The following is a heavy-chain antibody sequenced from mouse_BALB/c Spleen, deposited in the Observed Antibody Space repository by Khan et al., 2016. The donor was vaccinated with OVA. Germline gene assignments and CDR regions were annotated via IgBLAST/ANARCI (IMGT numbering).Heavy chain of an antibody. D-gene: IGHD2-3*01. CDR1: GYTFADSG. CDR2: ISTYYGNI. Sequence: VQLQQSGPEPVGPGASVKISCKGSGYTFADSGMHWVRQSHAKSLEWIGVISTYYGNIKYNQKFEGRATMTVDKSSSTAYMELTRLTSEDSAVYFCTRDGISEFAYWGQGTLVTVSA. V-gene: IGHV1S137*01. J-gene: IGHJ3*01. CDR3: TRDGISEFAY.